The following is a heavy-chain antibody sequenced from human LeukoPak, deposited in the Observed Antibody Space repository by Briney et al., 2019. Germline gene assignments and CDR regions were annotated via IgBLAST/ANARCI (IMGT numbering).Heavy chain of an antibody. V-gene: IGHV3-23*01. D-gene: IGHD3-10*01. CDR2: ISGSGGST. CDR3: AWWYGSGSYYNGGPLDY. Sequence: GGTLRLSCAASGFTFSSYGMSWVRQAPGKGLEWVSAISGSGGSTYYADSVKGRFTISRDNSKNTLYLQMNSLRAEDTAVYYCAWWYGSGSYYNGGPLDYWGQGTLVTVSS. CDR1: GFTFSSYG. J-gene: IGHJ4*02.